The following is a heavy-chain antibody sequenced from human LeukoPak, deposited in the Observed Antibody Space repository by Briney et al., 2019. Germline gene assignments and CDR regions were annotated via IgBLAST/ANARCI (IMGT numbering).Heavy chain of an antibody. V-gene: IGHV4-34*01. Sequence: SETLSLTCAVYGGSFSGYYWSWIRQPPGKGLEWIGEINHSGSTNYIPSLKSRVTISVDTSKNQFSLKLSSVTAADTAVYYCARAFPYDFWSGYYVAFDYWGQGTLVTVSS. J-gene: IGHJ4*02. D-gene: IGHD3-3*01. CDR1: GGSFSGYY. CDR3: ARAFPYDFWSGYYVAFDY. CDR2: INHSGST.